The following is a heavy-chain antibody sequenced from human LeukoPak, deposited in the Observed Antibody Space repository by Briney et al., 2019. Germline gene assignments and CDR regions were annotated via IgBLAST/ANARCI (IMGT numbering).Heavy chain of an antibody. CDR2: VRSKINNYAT. Sequence: GGSLRLSCAASGFSVSSNYMNWVRQASGKGLEWVGRVRSKINNYATEYAVSVKGRFTISRDDSKNTVYLQMNSLKIEDTAVYYCTRLRGERASGDYWGQGTLVTVSS. D-gene: IGHD3-10*01. CDR1: GFSVSSNY. CDR3: TRLRGERASGDY. J-gene: IGHJ4*02. V-gene: IGHV3-73*01.